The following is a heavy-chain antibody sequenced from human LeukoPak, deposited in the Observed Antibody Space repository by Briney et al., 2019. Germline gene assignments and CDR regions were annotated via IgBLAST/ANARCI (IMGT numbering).Heavy chain of an antibody. CDR1: GGTFSSYA. D-gene: IGHD3-3*01. V-gene: IGHV1-69*05. CDR3: AGEMNDFWSGHDY. CDR2: IIPIFGTA. Sequence: ASVKVSCKASGGTFSSYAISWVRQAPGQGLEWMGGIIPIFGTANYAQKFQGRVTITTDESTSTAYMELSSLRSEDTAVYYCAGEMNDFWSGHDYWGQGTLVTVSS. J-gene: IGHJ4*02.